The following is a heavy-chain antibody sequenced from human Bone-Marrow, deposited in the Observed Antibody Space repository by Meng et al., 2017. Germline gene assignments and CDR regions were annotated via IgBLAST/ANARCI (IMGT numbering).Heavy chain of an antibody. J-gene: IGHJ5*02. D-gene: IGHD6-6*01. CDR2: IYHSGST. CDR1: GYSISSGYY. Sequence: SETLSLTCAVSGYSISSGYYWGWIRQPPGKGLEWIGSIYHSGSTYYNPSLKSRVTISVDTSKNQFSLKLSSVTAADTAVYYCARPQGAARPIWFGPWGQGTLVTVSS. V-gene: IGHV4-38-2*01. CDR3: ARPQGAARPIWFGP.